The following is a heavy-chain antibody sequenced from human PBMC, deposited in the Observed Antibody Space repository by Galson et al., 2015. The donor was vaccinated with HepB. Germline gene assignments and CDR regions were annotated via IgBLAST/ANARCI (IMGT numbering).Heavy chain of an antibody. Sequence: SVKVSCKASGGTFSSYAISWVRQAPGQGLEWMGGIIPIFGTANYAQKFQGRVTITADESTSTAYMELRSLRSEDTAVYYCARGEGSGYDYGLGAYYYYYMDVWGKGTRVTVSS. D-gene: IGHD5-12*01. CDR1: GGTFSSYA. CDR2: IIPIFGTA. V-gene: IGHV1-69*13. J-gene: IGHJ6*03. CDR3: ARGEGSGYDYGLGAYYYYYMDV.